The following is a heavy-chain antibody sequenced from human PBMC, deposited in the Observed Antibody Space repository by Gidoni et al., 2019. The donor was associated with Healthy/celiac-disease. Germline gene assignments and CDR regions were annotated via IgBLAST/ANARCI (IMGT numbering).Heavy chain of an antibody. J-gene: IGHJ4*02. Sequence: QVQLQQWGAGLLKPSETLSLPCAVYGGSFSGYYWSGIRQPPGKGLEWIGEINHSGSTNYNPSLKSRVTISVDTSKNQFSLKLSSVTAADTAVYYCARVVRDGYLFDYWGQGTLVTVSS. CDR2: INHSGST. D-gene: IGHD5-12*01. V-gene: IGHV4-34*01. CDR3: ARVVRDGYLFDY. CDR1: GGSFSGYY.